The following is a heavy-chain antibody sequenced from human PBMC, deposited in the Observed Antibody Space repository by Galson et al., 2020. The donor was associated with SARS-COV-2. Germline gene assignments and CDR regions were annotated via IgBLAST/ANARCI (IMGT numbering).Heavy chain of an antibody. V-gene: IGHV2-70*01. D-gene: IGHD3-22*01. CDR3: ARINFYDSSGYQVWGAFDI. CDR1: GFSLSTSGMC. Sequence: SGPTLVKPTQTLTLTCTFSGFSLSTSGMCVSWIRQPPGKALEWLALIDWDDDKYYSTSLKTRPTISKDTSKNQVVLTMTNMDPVDTATYYWARINFYDSSGYQVWGAFDIWGQGTMVTVSS. J-gene: IGHJ3*02. CDR2: IDWDDDK.